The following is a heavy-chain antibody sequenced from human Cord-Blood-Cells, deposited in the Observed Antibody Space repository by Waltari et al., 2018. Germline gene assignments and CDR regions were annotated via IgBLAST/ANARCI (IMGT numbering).Heavy chain of an antibody. D-gene: IGHD2-8*02. CDR1: GFTFSCYA. J-gene: IGHJ4*02. CDR2: ISYDGSNK. V-gene: IGHV3-30*04. CDR3: ASGDRVLGHYFDY. Sequence: QVQLVESGGGVVQPGRSLRLSCAASGFTFSCYAMHWVRQAPGKGLEWVAVISYDGSNKYYADSVKGRFTISRDNSKNTLYLQMNSLRAEDTAVYYCASGDRVLGHYFDYWGQGTLVTVSS.